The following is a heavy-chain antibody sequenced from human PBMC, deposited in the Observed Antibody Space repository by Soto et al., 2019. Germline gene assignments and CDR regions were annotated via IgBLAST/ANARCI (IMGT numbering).Heavy chain of an antibody. CDR3: AKGTATYYYGMDV. J-gene: IGHJ6*02. Sequence: GGSLRLSCVASGFTFSSYWMHWVRQAPGEGLEWVALITYDGSNKYYADSVKGRFTISRDNSKNTLYLQMNSLRAEDTAVYYCAKGTATYYYGMDVWGQGTTVTVSS. CDR1: GFTFSSYW. CDR2: ITYDGSNK. D-gene: IGHD2-21*02. V-gene: IGHV3-30*18.